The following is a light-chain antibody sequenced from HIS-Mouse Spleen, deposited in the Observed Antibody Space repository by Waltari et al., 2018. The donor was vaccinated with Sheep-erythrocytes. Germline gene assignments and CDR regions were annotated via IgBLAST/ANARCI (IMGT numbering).Light chain of an antibody. CDR1: SSNIGSNY. V-gene: IGLV1-47*01. CDR2: RNN. CDR3: AAWDDSLSGPV. J-gene: IGLJ3*02. Sequence: QSVLTQPPSASGTPGQRVTISCSGSSSNIGSNYVYWYQQLPGPAPKLLIYRNNRRPSGVPDRFSGSKSGTSASLASSGLRSEDEADYYCAAWDDSLSGPVFGGGTKLTVL.